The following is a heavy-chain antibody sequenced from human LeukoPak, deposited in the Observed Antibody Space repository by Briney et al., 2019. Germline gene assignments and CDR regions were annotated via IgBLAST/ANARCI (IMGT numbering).Heavy chain of an antibody. J-gene: IGHJ3*02. CDR1: GGSISSYY. CDR2: IYSSGST. CDR3: ARDTATYAPPYAFDI. Sequence: SETLSLTCTVSGGSISSYYWSWIRQPAGKGLEWIGRIYSSGSTNYNPSLKSRVTMSVDTSKNQFSLKLSSVTAADTAVYYCARDTATYAPPYAFDIWGQGTMVTVSS. D-gene: IGHD5-18*01. V-gene: IGHV4-4*07.